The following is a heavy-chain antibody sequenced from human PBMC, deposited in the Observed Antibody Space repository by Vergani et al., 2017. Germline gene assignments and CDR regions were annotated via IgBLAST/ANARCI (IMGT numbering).Heavy chain of an antibody. CDR2: IYWNDDK. D-gene: IGHD3-10*01. J-gene: IGHJ5*02. CDR3: AHRRAYYYCSGEGWFDP. Sequence: QITLKESGPTLVKPTQTLTLTCTFSGFSLSTSGVGVGWIRQPPGKALEWLALIYWNDDKRYSPSLKSRLTITKETSKNQVVLTMTNMDPVDTATYYCAHRRAYYYCSGEGWFDPWGQGTLVTVSS. CDR1: GFSLSTSGVG. V-gene: IGHV2-5*01.